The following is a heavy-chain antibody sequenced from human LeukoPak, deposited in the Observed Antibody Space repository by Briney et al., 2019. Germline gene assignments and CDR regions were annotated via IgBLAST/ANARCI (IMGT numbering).Heavy chain of an antibody. V-gene: IGHV4-39*01. J-gene: IGHJ4*02. CDR3: ARWSGYFLGFDY. CDR2: VYYSGST. D-gene: IGHD3-3*01. Sequence: PSETLSLTCTVSGDSFRSSTYYWGWIRQPPGKGLEWIGSVYYSGSTYYNTSLRSRVSISVDKSKNQFSLKLSSVTAADTAVYYCARWSGYFLGFDYWGQGTLVTVSS. CDR1: GDSFRSSTYY.